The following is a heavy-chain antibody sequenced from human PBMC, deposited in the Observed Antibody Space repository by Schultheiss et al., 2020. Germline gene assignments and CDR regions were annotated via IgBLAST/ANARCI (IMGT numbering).Heavy chain of an antibody. V-gene: IGHV3-21*01. D-gene: IGHD2-8*01. Sequence: GGSLRLSCAASGFTFSSYSMNWVRQAPGKGLEWISSITSSSHLYMYYADSVRGRFTISRDNVRNSVFLQMSSLRAEDTGIYYCARDFYDGAYYHRWGPGTLVTVSS. J-gene: IGHJ1*01. CDR1: GFTFSSYS. CDR2: ITSSSHLYM. CDR3: ARDFYDGAYYHR.